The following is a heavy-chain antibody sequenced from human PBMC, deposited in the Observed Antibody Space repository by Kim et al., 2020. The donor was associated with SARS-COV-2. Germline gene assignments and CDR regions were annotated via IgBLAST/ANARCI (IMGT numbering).Heavy chain of an antibody. D-gene: IGHD5-18*01. CDR3: ARDRGYSYGPGYYYYYGMDV. J-gene: IGHJ6*02. V-gene: IGHV3-53*01. Sequence: RFTISRDNSKNTLYLQMNSLRAEDTAVYYCARDRGYSYGPGYYYYYGMDVWGQGTTVTVSS.